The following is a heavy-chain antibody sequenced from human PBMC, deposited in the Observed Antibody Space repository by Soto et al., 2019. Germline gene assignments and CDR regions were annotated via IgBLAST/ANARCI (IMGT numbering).Heavy chain of an antibody. J-gene: IGHJ6*02. CDR1: GFTFSSYT. D-gene: IGHD2-2*01. CDR3: ARGPYQVPIKGYYYYYGMDF. CDR2: ISYEGSNK. Sequence: LXRSCAASGFTFSSYTMHGVRQAPGKGLEWVAVISYEGSNKYYADSVKGRFTISRDNSKNTLYLQMNNLRAEDTAVYYCARGPYQVPIKGYYYYYGMDFWGQGTTVTGSS. V-gene: IGHV3-30-3*01.